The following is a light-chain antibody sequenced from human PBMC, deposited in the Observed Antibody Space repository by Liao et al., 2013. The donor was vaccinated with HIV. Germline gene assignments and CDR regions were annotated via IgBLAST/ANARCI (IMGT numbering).Light chain of an antibody. CDR2: SDS. Sequence: SYVLPQPPSESVAPGGTAKIKCRGVNIGDKRVHWYQQKPGQAPIVVMSSDSARPSGIPERFSGSNSVNTATLTISGVEAGDEADYYCQMWDHDSDHVVFGGGTKLTVL. CDR3: QMWDHDSDHVV. V-gene: IGLV3-21*01. CDR1: NIGDKR. J-gene: IGLJ2*01.